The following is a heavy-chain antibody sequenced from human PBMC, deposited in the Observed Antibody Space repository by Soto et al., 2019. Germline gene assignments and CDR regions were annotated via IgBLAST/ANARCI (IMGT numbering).Heavy chain of an antibody. Sequence: GGSLRLSCAASGFTFSSYGIHWVRQAPGKGLEWVAVISHDGSKTNYADSVKGRFTISRDNAKNSLYLQMNSLRAEDTAVYYCARENAYGDPNSFDYWGQGTLVTVSS. V-gene: IGHV3-30*03. CDR2: ISHDGSKT. CDR3: ARENAYGDPNSFDY. J-gene: IGHJ4*02. D-gene: IGHD4-17*01. CDR1: GFTFSSYG.